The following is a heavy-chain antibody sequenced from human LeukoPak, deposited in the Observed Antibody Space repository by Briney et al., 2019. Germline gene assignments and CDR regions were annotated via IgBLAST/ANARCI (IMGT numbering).Heavy chain of an antibody. CDR1: GGSISSSSYC. D-gene: IGHD5-18*01. CDR3: ARVRRHSYGVGFYFDY. CDR2: IYYSGST. V-gene: IGHV4-39*01. J-gene: IGHJ4*02. Sequence: SETLSLTCTVSGGSISSSSYCWGWIRQPPGKGLEWIGSIYYSGSTYYNPSLKSRVTISVDTSKNQFSLKLSSVTAADTAVYYCARVRRHSYGVGFYFDYWGQGTLVTVSS.